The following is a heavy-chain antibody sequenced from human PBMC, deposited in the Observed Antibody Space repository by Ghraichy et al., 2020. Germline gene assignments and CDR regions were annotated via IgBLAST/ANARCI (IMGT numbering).Heavy chain of an antibody. CDR2: ISGSGGSP. D-gene: IGHD3-3*01. V-gene: IGHV3-23*01. Sequence: GGSLRLSCAVSGFTFGSYAMSWVRQAPGKGLEWVSSISGSGGSPYYADSVKGRCTISRDSSRNTLYLQMNSLRAEDTAVYYCSKAHNYDFWSRPKAAWCDPWGQGTLVTVSS. CDR1: GFTFGSYA. CDR3: SKAHNYDFWSRPKAAWCDP. J-gene: IGHJ5*02.